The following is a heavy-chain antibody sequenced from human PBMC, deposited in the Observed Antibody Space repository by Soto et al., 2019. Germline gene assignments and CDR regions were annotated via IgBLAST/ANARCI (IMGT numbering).Heavy chain of an antibody. CDR3: ARDLEDYDILTGYYMPHYMDV. CDR2: ISAYNGNT. J-gene: IGHJ6*03. D-gene: IGHD3-9*01. V-gene: IGHV1-18*01. Sequence: ASVKVSCKASGYTFTSYGISWVRQAPGQGLEWMGWISAYNGNTNYAQKLQGRVTMTTDTSTSTAYMELRSLRSDDTAVYYCARDLEDYDILTGYYMPHYMDVWGKGTTVTV. CDR1: GYTFTSYG.